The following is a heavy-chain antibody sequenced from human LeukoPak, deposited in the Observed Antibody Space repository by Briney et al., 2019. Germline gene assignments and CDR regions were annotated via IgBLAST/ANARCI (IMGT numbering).Heavy chain of an antibody. V-gene: IGHV4-34*01. CDR1: GFTFSSYS. J-gene: IGHJ5*02. D-gene: IGHD3-22*01. CDR3: ASQVGYYYDSSGYHWFDP. Sequence: GSLRLSCAASGFTFSSYSMNWVRQPPGKGLEWIGEINHSGSTNYNPSLKSRVTISVDTSKNQFSLKLSSVTAADTAVYYCASQVGYYYDSSGYHWFDPWGQGTLVTVSS. CDR2: INHSGST.